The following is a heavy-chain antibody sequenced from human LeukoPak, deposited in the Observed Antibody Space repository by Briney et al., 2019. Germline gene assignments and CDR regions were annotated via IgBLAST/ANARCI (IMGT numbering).Heavy chain of an antibody. CDR3: ARAFGLTDY. J-gene: IGHJ4*02. CDR1: GFTFSNYG. V-gene: IGHV3-33*01. CDR2: IWYDGTNK. D-gene: IGHD3/OR15-3a*01. Sequence: RGSLRLSCAASGFTFSNYGMLWVRQAPGKGLEWVAVIWYDGTNKYYADSVKGRFTISRDNSKNTLYLQMNSLRAEDTAVYYCARAFGLTDYWGQGTLVTVSS.